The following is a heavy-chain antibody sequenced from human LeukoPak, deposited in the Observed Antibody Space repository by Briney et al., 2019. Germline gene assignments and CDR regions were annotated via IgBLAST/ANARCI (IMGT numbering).Heavy chain of an antibody. CDR3: ARDRDGYNSLDY. J-gene: IGHJ4*02. V-gene: IGHV1-46*01. D-gene: IGHD5-24*01. Sequence: ASVEVSCKASGYTFTSYYMHWVRQAPGQGLEWMGIINPSGGSTSYAQKFQGRVTMTRDTSTSTVYMELSSLRPEDTAVYYCARDRDGYNSLDYWGQGTLVTVSS. CDR1: GYTFTSYY. CDR2: INPSGGST.